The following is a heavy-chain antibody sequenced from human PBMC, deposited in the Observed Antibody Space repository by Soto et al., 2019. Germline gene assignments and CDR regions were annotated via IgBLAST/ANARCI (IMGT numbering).Heavy chain of an antibody. V-gene: IGHV3-30-3*01. CDR2: ISYDGSNK. CDR3: ARSFASRSGYYPDY. D-gene: IGHD3-22*01. J-gene: IGHJ4*02. CDR1: GFTFSSYA. Sequence: GGSLRLSCAASGFTFSSYAMHWVRQAPGKGLEWVAVISYDGSNKYYADSVKGRFTISRDNSKNTLYLQMNSLRAEDTAVYYCARSFASRSGYYPDYWGQGTLVTVSS.